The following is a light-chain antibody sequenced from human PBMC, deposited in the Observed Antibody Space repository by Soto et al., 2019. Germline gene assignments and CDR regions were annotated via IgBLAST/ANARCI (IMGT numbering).Light chain of an antibody. CDR3: QAWDNSLV. CDR2: QDS. V-gene: IGLV3-1*01. Sequence: SYELTQPPSVSVSPGQTASITCSGDKLGDKYACWYQQKPGQSPVLVIYQDSKRPSGIPERFSGSNSGITATLTISGTQAMDEADYYCQAWDNSLVFGGGTKVTVL. J-gene: IGLJ2*01. CDR1: KLGDKY.